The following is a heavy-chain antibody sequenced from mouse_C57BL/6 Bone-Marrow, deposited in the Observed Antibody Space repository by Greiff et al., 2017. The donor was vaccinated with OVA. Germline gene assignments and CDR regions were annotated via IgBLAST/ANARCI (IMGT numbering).Heavy chain of an antibody. Sequence: QVQLQQPGAELVKPGASVKLSCKASGYTFTSYWMHWVKQRPGQGLEWIGMIHPNSGSTNYNEKFKSKATLTVDKSSSTAYMQLSSLTSEDSAVYYCARSRRFPFWFAYRGQGTLVTVSA. J-gene: IGHJ3*01. V-gene: IGHV1-64*01. CDR2: IHPNSGST. CDR3: ARSRRFPFWFAY. D-gene: IGHD3-1*01. CDR1: GYTFTSYW.